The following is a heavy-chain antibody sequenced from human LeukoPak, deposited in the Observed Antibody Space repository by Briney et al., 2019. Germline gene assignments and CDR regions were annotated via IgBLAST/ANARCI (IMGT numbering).Heavy chain of an antibody. CDR3: ARVGYSSGWYCDY. CDR1: GGSISNYY. CDR2: IYTSGST. Sequence: SETLSLTCTVSGGSISNYYWSWIRQPAGKGLEWIGRIYTSGSTNYNPSLKSRVTMSVDTSKNQFSLKLSSVTAADTAVYYCARVGYSSGWYCDYWGQGTLVTVSS. V-gene: IGHV4-4*07. J-gene: IGHJ4*02. D-gene: IGHD6-19*01.